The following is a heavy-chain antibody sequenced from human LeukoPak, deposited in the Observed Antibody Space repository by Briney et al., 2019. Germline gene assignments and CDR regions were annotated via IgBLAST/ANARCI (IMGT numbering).Heavy chain of an antibody. J-gene: IGHJ3*02. CDR1: GGSISSYY. Sequence: SETLSLTCTVSGGSISSYYWSWIRQPPGKGLEWIGYIYYSGSTNYNPSLKSRVTISVDTSKNQFSLKLSSVTAADTAVYYCARGRSYYDSSGYWEDAFDIWGQGTMVTVSS. CDR2: IYYSGST. V-gene: IGHV4-59*01. CDR3: ARGRSYYDSSGYWEDAFDI. D-gene: IGHD3-22*01.